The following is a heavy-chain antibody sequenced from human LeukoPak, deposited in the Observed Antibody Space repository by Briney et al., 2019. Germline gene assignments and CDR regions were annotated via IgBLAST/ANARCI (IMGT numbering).Heavy chain of an antibody. CDR3: ARTNLFDY. J-gene: IGHJ4*02. Sequence: GGSLRLSCVVSGFSLSAFWMSWVRQAPGKGLECVATIRYDGSEKYYVDSVKGRFTISRDNTKNPLSLQMNSLRAEDTATYYCARTNLFDYWGQGTLVTVSS. CDR1: GFSLSAFW. V-gene: IGHV3-7*03. CDR2: IRYDGSEK.